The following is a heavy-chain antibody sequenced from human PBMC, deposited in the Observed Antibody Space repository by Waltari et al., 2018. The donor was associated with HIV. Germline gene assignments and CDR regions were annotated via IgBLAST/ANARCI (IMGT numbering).Heavy chain of an antibody. V-gene: IGHV1-2*02. Sequence: QVQLVQSGAEVKKPGASVKVSCKASGYTFTAYYMHWVRQAPGQGLGWMGWSNPGSGGQSYAQKVPGVVTMTRDTSIGTAFRELSRLRSDDTAVYCLARVPLHGVAVADIDYWGQGTLVTVSS. D-gene: IGHD6-19*01. J-gene: IGHJ4*02. CDR2: SNPGSGGQ. CDR1: GYTFTAYY. CDR3: ARVPLHGVAVADIDY.